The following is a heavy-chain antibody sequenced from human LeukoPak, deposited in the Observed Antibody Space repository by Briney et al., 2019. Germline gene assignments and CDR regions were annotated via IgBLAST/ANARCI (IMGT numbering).Heavy chain of an antibody. CDR2: IYPGDSDT. D-gene: IGHD3-3*01. CDR1: GYSFTSYW. CDR3: ARILRDFWSGYYRIKAAFDI. V-gene: IGHV5-51*01. J-gene: IGHJ3*02. Sequence: GESLKISCKGSGYSFTSYWIGWVRQMPGKGLEWMGIIYPGDSDTRYSPSFQGQVTISADKSISTAYLQWSSLKASDTAMYYCARILRDFWSGYYRIKAAFDIWGQGTMVTVSS.